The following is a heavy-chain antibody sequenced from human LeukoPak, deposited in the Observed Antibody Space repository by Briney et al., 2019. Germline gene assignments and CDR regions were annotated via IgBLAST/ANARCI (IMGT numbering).Heavy chain of an antibody. D-gene: IGHD6-19*01. CDR1: GFTFSSYS. CDR2: ISSSSSII. Sequence: GGSLRLSCAASGFTFSSYSMNWVRQAPGKGLEWVSYISSSSSIIYYADSVKGRFTISRDNAKNSLYLQMNSLRAEDTAVYYCAKEHSSGWLIDYWGQGTLVTVSS. CDR3: AKEHSSGWLIDY. V-gene: IGHV3-48*01. J-gene: IGHJ4*02.